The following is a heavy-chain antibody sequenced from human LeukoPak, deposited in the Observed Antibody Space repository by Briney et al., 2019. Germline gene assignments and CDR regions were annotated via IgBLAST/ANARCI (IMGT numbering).Heavy chain of an antibody. J-gene: IGHJ4*02. V-gene: IGHV4-34*01. Sequence: SETLSLTCAVYGGSFSGCYWSWIRQPPGKGLEWIGEINHSGSTNYNPSLKSRVTISVDTSKNQFSLKLSSVTAADTAVYYCVRGPYYYGSGSNHFDYWGQGTLVTVSS. CDR2: INHSGST. CDR3: VRGPYYYGSGSNHFDY. CDR1: GGSFSGCY. D-gene: IGHD3-10*01.